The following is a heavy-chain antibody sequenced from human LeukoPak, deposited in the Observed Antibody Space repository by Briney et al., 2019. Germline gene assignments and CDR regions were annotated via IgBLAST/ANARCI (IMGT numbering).Heavy chain of an antibody. CDR2: ISGSGGST. CDR1: GFTFSSYA. Sequence: GGSLRLSCAAAGFTFSSYAMSWVRQAPGKGLECVSAISGSGGSTYYADSVKGRLTISRDNSKNTLYLQMNSLRAEDTAVYYCAKDTKAAPGTDGYFDYWGQGTLVTVSS. D-gene: IGHD6-13*01. CDR3: AKDTKAAPGTDGYFDY. V-gene: IGHV3-23*01. J-gene: IGHJ4*02.